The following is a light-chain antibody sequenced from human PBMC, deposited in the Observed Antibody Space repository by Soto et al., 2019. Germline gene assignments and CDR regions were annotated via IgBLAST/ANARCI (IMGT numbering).Light chain of an antibody. Sequence: QSALTQPASVSGSPGQSITISCTGTSSDVGGYNYVSWYQQHPGKAPKFMIYDVSSRPSGVSNRFSGSKSGNTASLTISGLQAEDEADYYCCSYTTSNTRQIVFGTGTKVPS. V-gene: IGLV2-14*03. J-gene: IGLJ1*01. CDR2: DVS. CDR1: SSDVGGYNY. CDR3: CSYTTSNTRQIV.